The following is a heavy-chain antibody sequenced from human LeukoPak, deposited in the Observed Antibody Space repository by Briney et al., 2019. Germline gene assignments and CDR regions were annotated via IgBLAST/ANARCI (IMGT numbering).Heavy chain of an antibody. D-gene: IGHD3-22*01. J-gene: IGHJ4*02. V-gene: IGHV1-69*13. CDR3: ARVMGYYDSSGYYPLVFDY. Sequence: GASVKVSCKASGGTFSSYAISWVRQAPGQGLEWMGGIIPIFGTANYAQKFQGRVTITAGESTSTAYMELSSLRSEDTAVYYCARVMGYYDSSGYYPLVFDYWGQGTLVTVSS. CDR2: IIPIFGTA. CDR1: GGTFSSYA.